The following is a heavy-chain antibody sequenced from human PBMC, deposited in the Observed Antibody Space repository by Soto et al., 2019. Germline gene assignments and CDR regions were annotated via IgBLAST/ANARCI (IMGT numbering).Heavy chain of an antibody. CDR1: GGSISSSSYY. CDR3: ARQRAQYYYGSGSYYNNWFDP. CDR2: IYYSGST. Sequence: SETLSLTCTVSGGSISSSSYYWGWIRQPPGKGLEWIGSIYYSGSTYYNPSLKSRVTISVDTSKNQFSLKLSSVTAADTAVYYCARQRAQYYYGSGSYYNNWFDPWGQGTLVTVSS. V-gene: IGHV4-39*01. J-gene: IGHJ5*02. D-gene: IGHD3-10*01.